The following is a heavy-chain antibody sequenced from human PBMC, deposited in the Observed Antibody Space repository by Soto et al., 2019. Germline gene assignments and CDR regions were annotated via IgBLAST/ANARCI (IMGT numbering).Heavy chain of an antibody. Sequence: TSETLSLTCTVSGVSISSGGYYWGWIRQHPGKGLEWIGNIYYSGRTYYNPSLKSRVIMSVDTSKNHFSLKLSSVTAADTAMYYCASAIGGDSEYYFDYWGQGTLVTVSS. J-gene: IGHJ4*02. CDR3: ASAIGGDSEYYFDY. CDR1: GVSISSGGYY. V-gene: IGHV4-31*03. D-gene: IGHD4-17*01. CDR2: IYYSGRT.